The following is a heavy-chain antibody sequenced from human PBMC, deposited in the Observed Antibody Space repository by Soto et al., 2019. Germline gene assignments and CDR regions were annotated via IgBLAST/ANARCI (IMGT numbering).Heavy chain of an antibody. V-gene: IGHV3-7*01. CDR2: IKQDGSQK. CDR1: GLIMSSYW. Sequence: EVQLVESGGRLVQPGGSLTLSCAASGLIMSSYWMSWVRQAPGKGPEWVANIKQDGSQKYYVDSVKGRFTISRDNTKNSLYLQMNSLRAEVTAVYYCASNIYYDFWSGYYAFDIWGQGTMVTVSS. CDR3: ASNIYYDFWSGYYAFDI. D-gene: IGHD3-3*01. J-gene: IGHJ3*02.